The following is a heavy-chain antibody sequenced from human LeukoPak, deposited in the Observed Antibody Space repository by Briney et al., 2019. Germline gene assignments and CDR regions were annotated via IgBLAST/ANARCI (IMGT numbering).Heavy chain of an antibody. CDR2: INPSGGST. V-gene: IGHV1-46*01. Sequence: ASVKLSFKASGYTFTSNCMQWARQARAPVGEWKVRINPSGGSTSHAQKSQGRVTMTRDMSTSTVYMELTSLRSEYTAVYDCAKMWEPHAFHVWGQGTMITVSS. D-gene: IGHD1-26*01. J-gene: IGHJ3*01. CDR3: AKMWEPHAFHV. CDR1: GYTFTSNC.